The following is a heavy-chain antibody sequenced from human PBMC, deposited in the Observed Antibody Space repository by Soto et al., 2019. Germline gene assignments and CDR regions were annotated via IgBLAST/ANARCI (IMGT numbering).Heavy chain of an antibody. J-gene: IGHJ5*02. CDR3: ARGPYYYGSGSFHNWFDP. D-gene: IGHD3-10*01. V-gene: IGHV4-31*03. CDR1: GGSISSGGYY. Sequence: PSETLSLTCTASGGSISSGGYYWSWIRQHPGKGLEWIGYIYYSGSTYYNPSLKSRVTISVDTSKNQFSLKLSSVTAADTAVYYCARGPYYYGSGSFHNWFDPWGQGTLVTVSS. CDR2: IYYSGST.